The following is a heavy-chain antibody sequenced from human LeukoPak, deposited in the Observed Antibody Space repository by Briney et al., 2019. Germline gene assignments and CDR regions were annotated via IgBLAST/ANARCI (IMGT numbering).Heavy chain of an antibody. CDR2: INPNSGGT. CDR1: GYTFTGYY. D-gene: IGHD1-26*01. V-gene: IGHV1-2*06. CDR3: VRDVGATDAFDI. Sequence: ASVKVSCKASGYTFTGYYMHWVRQAPGQGLEWMGRINPNSGGTNYAQKFQGRVTMTRDTSISTAYMELSRLRSDDTAVYYCVRDVGATDAFDIWGQGTMVTVSS. J-gene: IGHJ3*02.